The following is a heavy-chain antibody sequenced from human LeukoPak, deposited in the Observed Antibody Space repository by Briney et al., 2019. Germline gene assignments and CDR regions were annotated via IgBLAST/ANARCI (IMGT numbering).Heavy chain of an antibody. Sequence: SETLSLTCTVSGGPISSYYWSWIRQPPGKGLEWIGYIYYSSTNYNPSLKSRVTPSVDTSKNQFSLNLSSVTAADTAVYYCARGFWSGYSYYFDYWGHGTLVTVSS. V-gene: IGHV4-59*01. D-gene: IGHD3-3*01. J-gene: IGHJ4*01. CDR2: IYYSST. CDR3: ARGFWSGYSYYFDY. CDR1: GGPISSYY.